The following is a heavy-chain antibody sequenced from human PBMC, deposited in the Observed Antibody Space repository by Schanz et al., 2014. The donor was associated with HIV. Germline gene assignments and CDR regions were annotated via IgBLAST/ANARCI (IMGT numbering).Heavy chain of an antibody. J-gene: IGHJ3*02. D-gene: IGHD3-9*01. CDR3: AREKFSTLTGYPQNAFDI. CDR1: GDTFNSSA. CDR2: IIPIFGTA. Sequence: QVQLVQSGAEVKKPGTSVKLSCKASGDTFNSSALNWVRQAPGQGLEWMGGIIPIFGTANSAQRFQGRVTITADKSTSTAYMELSSLRSEDTAVYYCAREKFSTLTGYPQNAFDIWGQGTMVTVSS. V-gene: IGHV1-69*06.